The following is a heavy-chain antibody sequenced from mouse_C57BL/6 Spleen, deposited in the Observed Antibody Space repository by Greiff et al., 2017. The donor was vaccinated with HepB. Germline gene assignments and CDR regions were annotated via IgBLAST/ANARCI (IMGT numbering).Heavy chain of an antibody. CDR2: INPNNGGT. V-gene: IGHV1-26*01. CDR1: GYTFTDYY. CDR3: ARGYSNYLFAY. D-gene: IGHD2-5*01. Sequence: VQLQQSGPELVKPGASVKISCKASGYTFTDYYMNWVKQSHGKSLEWIGDINPNNGGTSYNQKLKGKATLTVDKSSSTAYMELRSLTSEDSAVYYCARGYSNYLFAYWGQGTLVTGSA. J-gene: IGHJ3*01.